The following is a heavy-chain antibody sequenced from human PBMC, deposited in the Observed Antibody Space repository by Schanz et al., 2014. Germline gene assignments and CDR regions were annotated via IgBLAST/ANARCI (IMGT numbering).Heavy chain of an antibody. V-gene: IGHV3-53*01. Sequence: EEQLVESGGGLIQPGGSLRLSCAASGFTVTSYYMSWVRQAPGKGLEWVSVIYSGDNTYYAASVKSRFTISRDNSKNTVFLQMSSLRADDTALYNCAKDIGGAVAAPVYDSWGQGTLVTVSS. CDR1: GFTVTSYY. D-gene: IGHD2-15*01. CDR3: AKDIGGAVAAPVYDS. J-gene: IGHJ4*02. CDR2: IYSGDNT.